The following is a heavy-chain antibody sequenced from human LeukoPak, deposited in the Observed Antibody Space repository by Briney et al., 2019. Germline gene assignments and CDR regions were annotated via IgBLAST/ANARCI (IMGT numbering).Heavy chain of an antibody. J-gene: IGHJ4*02. D-gene: IGHD4-11*01. CDR2: INWNSGNV. V-gene: IGHV3-9*03. Sequence: GGSLRLSCAASGFTFEDYGMHWVRQAPGKGLEWVSGINWNSGNVVYADSVKGRFTISRDNAKNSLYLQMNSLRAEDMALYYCAKGGMTTVTYFDYWGQGTLVTVSS. CDR3: AKGGMTTVTYFDY. CDR1: GFTFEDYG.